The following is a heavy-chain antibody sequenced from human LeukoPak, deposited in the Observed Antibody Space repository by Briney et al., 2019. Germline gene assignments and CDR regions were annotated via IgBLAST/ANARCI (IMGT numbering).Heavy chain of an antibody. Sequence: SETLSPTCAVSGVSISSNLWWTWVRPPPGKGLEWIAEIHHSGSINYNPSLKSRVTISVDKAKNQFSLNLNSVTAADTAVYYCASSLGIGLYFDYWGQGTLVTVSS. V-gene: IGHV4-4*02. CDR3: ASSLGIGLYFDY. D-gene: IGHD1-14*01. J-gene: IGHJ4*02. CDR1: GVSISSNLW. CDR2: IHHSGSI.